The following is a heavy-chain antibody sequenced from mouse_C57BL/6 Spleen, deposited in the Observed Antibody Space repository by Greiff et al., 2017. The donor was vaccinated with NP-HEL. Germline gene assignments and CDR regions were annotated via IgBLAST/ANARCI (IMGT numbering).Heavy chain of an antibody. J-gene: IGHJ3*01. V-gene: IGHV8-8*01. CDR1: GFSLSTFGMG. CDR2: IWWDDDK. D-gene: IGHD2-4*01. Sequence: QVTLKECGPGILQPSQTLSLTCSFSGFSLSTFGMGVVWIRQPSGKGLAWLAHIWWDDDKYYNPALKSRLTISKDTSKNQVFLKIANVDTADTATYYWARMGYDYDEAWFAYWGQGTLVTVSA. CDR3: ARMGYDYDEAWFAY.